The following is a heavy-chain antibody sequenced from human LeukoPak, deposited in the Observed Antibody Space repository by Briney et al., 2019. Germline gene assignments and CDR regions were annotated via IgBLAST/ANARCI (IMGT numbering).Heavy chain of an antibody. V-gene: IGHV1-18*01. CDR3: ARTLRYYDFWSGYYTGPAY. D-gene: IGHD3-3*01. Sequence: ASVKVSCKASGYTFTSYGISWVRQAPGQGLERMGWISTYNGNTNYAQKLQGRVTMTTDTSTSTAYMELRSLRSDDTAVYYCARTLRYYDFWSGYYTGPAYWGQGTLVTVSS. CDR2: ISTYNGNT. J-gene: IGHJ4*02. CDR1: GYTFTSYG.